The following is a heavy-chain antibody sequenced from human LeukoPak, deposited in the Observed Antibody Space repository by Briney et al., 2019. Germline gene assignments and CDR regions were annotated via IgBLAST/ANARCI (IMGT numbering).Heavy chain of an antibody. V-gene: IGHV3-33*01. D-gene: IGHD3-10*01. CDR1: GFTFSSYG. CDR3: AREDTIVVGYYYYGMDV. J-gene: IGHJ6*04. CDR2: IWYDGSNK. Sequence: GGSLRLSCAASGFTFSSYGMHWVRQAPGKGLEWVAVIWYDGSNKYYADSVKGRFTISRDNSKNTLYLQMNSLRAEDTAVYYCAREDTIVVGYYYYGMDVWGKGTTVTVSS.